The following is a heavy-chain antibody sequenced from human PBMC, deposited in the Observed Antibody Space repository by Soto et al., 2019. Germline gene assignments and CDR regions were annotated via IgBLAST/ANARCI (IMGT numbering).Heavy chain of an antibody. CDR3: ARDRGYSGYDYTAPFDY. CDR1: GGTFSSYA. CDR2: IIPIFGTA. Sequence: ASVKVSCKASGGTFSSYAISWVRQAPGQGLEWMGGIIPIFGTANYAQKFQGRVTITADESTSTAYMELSSLRSEDTAVYYCARDRGYSGYDYTAPFDYWGQGTLVTVSS. V-gene: IGHV1-69*13. D-gene: IGHD5-12*01. J-gene: IGHJ4*02.